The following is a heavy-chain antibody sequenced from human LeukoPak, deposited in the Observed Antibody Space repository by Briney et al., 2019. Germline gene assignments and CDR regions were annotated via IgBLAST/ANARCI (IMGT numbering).Heavy chain of an antibody. CDR2: IRNDGSNK. D-gene: IGHD2-2*01. CDR3: AEAALGRGFCSTTSCFLDS. CDR1: EFTFSTYG. J-gene: IGHJ4*02. V-gene: IGHV3-30*02. Sequence: GGSLRLSCAASEFTFSTYGMHWVRQAPGKGLEWVAFIRNDGSNKYHGDSVKGRFTISRDNSKNTLYLQMNSLRVEDTAVYYCAEAALGRGFCSTTSCFLDSWGQGTLVTVSS.